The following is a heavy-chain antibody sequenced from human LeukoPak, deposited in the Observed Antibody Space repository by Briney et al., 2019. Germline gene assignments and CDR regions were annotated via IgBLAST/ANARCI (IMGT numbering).Heavy chain of an antibody. V-gene: IGHV3-7*05. CDR1: GFTFSNYW. J-gene: IGHJ5*02. CDR3: ARASKPWLQLT. CDR2: IKEDGSEK. D-gene: IGHD5-24*01. Sequence: HPGGSLRLSCAASGFTFSNYWMIWVRQAQGKGLEWVGNIKEDGSEKRYADSVRGRVTISRDNAQTSIYLQMNSLRAEDTAVYYCARASKPWLQLTWGQGTLVTVSS.